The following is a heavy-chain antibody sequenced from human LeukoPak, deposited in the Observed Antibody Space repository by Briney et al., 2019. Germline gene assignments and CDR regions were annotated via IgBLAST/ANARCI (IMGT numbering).Heavy chain of an antibody. D-gene: IGHD2-2*01. J-gene: IGHJ6*02. CDR1: GGTFSSYA. Sequence: GASVRVSCKASGGTFSSYAISWVRQAPGQGLEWMGRIIPILGIANYAQKFQGRVTITADESTSTGYMELSSLRYEDTAVYYCARGLYCSSSTSCYDYGMDVWGQGTTVTVSS. CDR2: IIPILGIA. V-gene: IGHV1-69*04. CDR3: ARGLYCSSSTSCYDYGMDV.